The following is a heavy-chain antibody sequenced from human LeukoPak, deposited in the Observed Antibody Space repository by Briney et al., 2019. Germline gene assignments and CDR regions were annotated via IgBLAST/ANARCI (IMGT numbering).Heavy chain of an antibody. CDR1: GYSENFYG. Sequence: ASVKVSCKTSGYSENFYGITWVRQVAGQGLEWMGWISAKHGQTEYAPNSQDRVTMTTDTYTNTAYMELRSLGSDDTAVYYCAGSLGYCTSNVCYLKYWGQGTLVTVSS. CDR3: AGSLGYCTSNVCYLKY. D-gene: IGHD2-8*01. V-gene: IGHV1-18*01. J-gene: IGHJ4*02. CDR2: ISAKHGQT.